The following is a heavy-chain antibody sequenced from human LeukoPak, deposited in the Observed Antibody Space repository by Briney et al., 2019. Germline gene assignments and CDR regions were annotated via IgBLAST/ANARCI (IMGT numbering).Heavy chain of an antibody. CDR2: ITSNGGST. Sequence: KTGGSLRLSCSASGFSFSDYAMHWVRQAPGKGLEYVSAITSNGGSTYYVDSVKGRFTISRDNSKNTLYLQMNSLRAEDTAVYYCANERSAYYYYYGMDVWGQGTTVTVSS. CDR1: GFSFSDYA. J-gene: IGHJ6*02. CDR3: ANERSAYYYYYGMDV. D-gene: IGHD1-26*01. V-gene: IGHV3-64*04.